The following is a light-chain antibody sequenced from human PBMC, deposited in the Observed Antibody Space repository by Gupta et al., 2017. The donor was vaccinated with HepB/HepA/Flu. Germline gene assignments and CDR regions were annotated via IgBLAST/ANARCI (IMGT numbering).Light chain of an antibody. Sequence: AIQMTQSPSPLSGSLRDRVTLTCRASQGIRNDLDWYQKKPGQAPKLLICSASRVHSGAPSRFSGSGSGTVFTLTINSLQAEYVTTYYCLQEYNFPWTFGRGTTVEI. CDR1: QGIRND. J-gene: IGKJ1*01. V-gene: IGKV1-6*01. CDR2: SAS. CDR3: LQEYNFPWT.